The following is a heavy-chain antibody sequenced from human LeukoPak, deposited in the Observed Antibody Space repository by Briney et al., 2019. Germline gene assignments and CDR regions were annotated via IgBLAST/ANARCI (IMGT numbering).Heavy chain of an antibody. CDR1: GGSISSHY. D-gene: IGHD3-9*01. J-gene: IGHJ4*02. CDR3: ARDRADYDILTGYSDY. V-gene: IGHV4-59*11. Sequence: SETLSLTCTVSGGSISSHYWSWIRQPPGKGLEWIGYIYYSGSTNYNPSLKSRVTISVDTSKNQFSLKLSSVTAADTAVYYCARDRADYDILTGYSDYWGQGTLVTVSS. CDR2: IYYSGST.